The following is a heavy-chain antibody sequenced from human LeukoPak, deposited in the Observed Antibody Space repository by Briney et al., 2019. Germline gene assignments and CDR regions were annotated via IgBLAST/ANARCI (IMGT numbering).Heavy chain of an antibody. V-gene: IGHV5-51*01. D-gene: IGHD6-6*01. CDR1: GYIFSNNW. CDR2: VYPGDSDT. Sequence: GESLQISCKGSGYIFSNNWIAWVRQQPGKGLEWMGIVYPGDSDTRHSPSFQGQVTMSADGSINTAYLYWNSLRASDTATYYCAVKLLNGLDVWGQGTTVTVSS. J-gene: IGHJ6*02. CDR3: AVKLLNGLDV.